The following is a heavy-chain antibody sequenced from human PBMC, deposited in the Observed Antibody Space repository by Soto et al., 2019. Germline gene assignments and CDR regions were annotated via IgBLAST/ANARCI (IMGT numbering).Heavy chain of an antibody. D-gene: IGHD6-25*01. CDR2: IKPMFNST. CDR1: GGTFDHAA. V-gene: IGHV1-69*01. Sequence: QVQLVQSGAEVKKPGSSVKVSCEAPGGTFDHAAITWVRQAPGQGLEWVGGIKPMFNSTHYAQKFQGRVTITADAVTSTAFLELRGLTSDDAAVYYSPRQIFAADYWGQGTLLVVSS. CDR3: PRQIFAADY. J-gene: IGHJ4*02.